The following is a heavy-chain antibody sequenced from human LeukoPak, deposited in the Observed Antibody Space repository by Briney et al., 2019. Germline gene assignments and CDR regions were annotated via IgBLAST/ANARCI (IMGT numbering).Heavy chain of an antibody. J-gene: IGHJ4*02. V-gene: IGHV1-46*01. D-gene: IGHD6-19*01. CDR2: INPSGGT. CDR3: ARGTPGYSSV. CDR1: GYTFTSYY. Sequence: ASVKVSCKAFGYTFTSYYVHWVRQAPEQGLEWMGIINPSGGTNYAQKFQGRVTMTRDTSTSTVYMELSSLRSEDTAVYYCARGTPGYSSVWGQGTLVTVSS.